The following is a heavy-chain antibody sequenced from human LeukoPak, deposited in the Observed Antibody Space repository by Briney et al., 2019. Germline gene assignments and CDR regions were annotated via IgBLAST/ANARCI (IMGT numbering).Heavy chain of an antibody. CDR2: FYNSGRS. Sequence: SETLSLTCTVSDDSISDYFRGWIRQPPGKGLEWIGYFYNSGRSTYNPSLKSRVTISADTSKNQFSLKLSSVTAADTTVYYCARAAAGIDYWGQGTLVTVSS. V-gene: IGHV4-59*12. D-gene: IGHD2-2*01. CDR3: ARAAAGIDY. CDR1: DDSISDYF. J-gene: IGHJ4*02.